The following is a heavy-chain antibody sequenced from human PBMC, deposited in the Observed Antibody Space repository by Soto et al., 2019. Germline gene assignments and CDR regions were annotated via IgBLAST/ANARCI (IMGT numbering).Heavy chain of an antibody. J-gene: IGHJ6*02. V-gene: IGHV4-4*02. Sequence: TSETLSLTCAVSGGSISSSNWWSWVRQPPGKGLEWIGEIYHSGSTNYNPSLKSRVTISVDKSKNQFSLKLSSVTAADTAVYYCARVSGSYYYGVDVWGQGTTVTVSS. CDR1: GGSISSSNW. CDR3: ARVSGSYYYGVDV. D-gene: IGHD1-26*01. CDR2: IYHSGST.